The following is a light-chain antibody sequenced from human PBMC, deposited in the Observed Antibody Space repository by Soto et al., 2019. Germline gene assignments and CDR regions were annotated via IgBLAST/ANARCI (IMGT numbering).Light chain of an antibody. CDR3: CSYAGSSTYV. J-gene: IGLJ1*01. V-gene: IGLV2-23*01. CDR2: EDS. CDR1: SSDVGSYDL. Sequence: QSALTQPASVSGSPGQSITISCTGTSSDVGSYDLVSWYQQHPGKAPKLMIYEDSKWPSGVSNRFSGSKSGNTASLTISGLQAEDEADYYCCSYAGSSTYVSGTGTKLTVL.